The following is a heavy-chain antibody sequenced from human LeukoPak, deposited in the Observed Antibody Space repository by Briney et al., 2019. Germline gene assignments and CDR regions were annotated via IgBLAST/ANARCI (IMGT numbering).Heavy chain of an antibody. J-gene: IGHJ4*02. CDR1: GYSISSTYY. V-gene: IGHV4-38-2*02. CDR2: ISHSGST. D-gene: IGHD1-1*01. CDR3: ARVNAPVATFDY. Sequence: SETLSLTCTASGYSISSTYYGAWIRQPPGKGLEGIATISHSGSTYYTPSLESRLTISLDPPRNHFSLRLSSVTAADTAVYCCARVNAPVATFDYWGLGTLVAVSS.